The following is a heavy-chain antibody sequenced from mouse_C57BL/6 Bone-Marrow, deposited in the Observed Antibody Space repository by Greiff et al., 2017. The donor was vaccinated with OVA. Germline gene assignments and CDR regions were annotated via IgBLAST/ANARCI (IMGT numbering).Heavy chain of an antibody. V-gene: IGHV1-26*01. CDR1: GYTFTDYY. CDR3: ARADYDEGY. Sequence: EVQLQQSGPELVKPGASVKISCKASGYTFTDYYMNWVKQSHGKSLEWIGDINPNNSGTSYNQKFKGKATLTVDKSSSTAYMELSSLTSEDSAVYYCARADYDEGYWGQGTTLTVSS. J-gene: IGHJ2*01. CDR2: INPNNSGT. D-gene: IGHD2-4*01.